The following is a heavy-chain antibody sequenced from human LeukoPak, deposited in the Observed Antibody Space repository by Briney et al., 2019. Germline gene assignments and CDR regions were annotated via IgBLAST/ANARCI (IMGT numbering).Heavy chain of an antibody. V-gene: IGHV4-39*02. D-gene: IGHD1-26*01. Sequence: SETVSLTCTVSGGSISSSGYYWVWIRQPPGKGLEWIGNIYYTGSTYYNPSLRSRVTISVDTSKNQFSLKLTSVTAADTAVYFCARERELGPLGSVDYMDVWGKGTTVTISS. CDR3: ARERELGPLGSVDYMDV. CDR2: IYYTGST. CDR1: GGSISSSGYY. J-gene: IGHJ6*03.